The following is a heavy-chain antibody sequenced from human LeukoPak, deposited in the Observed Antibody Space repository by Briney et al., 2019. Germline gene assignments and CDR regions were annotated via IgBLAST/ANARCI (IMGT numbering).Heavy chain of an antibody. Sequence: PSETLSLTCAVYGGSFSGYYWSWIRQPPGKGLEWIGEINHSGSTNSNPPLKSRVTISVDTSKNQFSLKLSSVTAADTAVYYCARANIAAALHWGQGTLVTVSS. CDR2: INHSGST. V-gene: IGHV4-34*01. J-gene: IGHJ4*02. CDR1: GGSFSGYY. CDR3: ARANIAAALH. D-gene: IGHD6-13*01.